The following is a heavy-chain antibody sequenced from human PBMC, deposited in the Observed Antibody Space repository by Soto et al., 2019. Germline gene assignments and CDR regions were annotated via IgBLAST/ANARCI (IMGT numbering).Heavy chain of an antibody. CDR2: IYSGGST. CDR3: ARDPPYSSGFFDY. J-gene: IGHJ4*02. CDR1: GFTVSSNY. D-gene: IGHD6-19*01. Sequence: EVQLVESGGGLVQPGGSLRLSCAASGFTVSSNYMSWVRQAPGKGLEWGSVIYSGGSTYYADSVKGRFTISRDNSKNTLYLQMNSLRAEDTAVYYCARDPPYSSGFFDYWGQGTLVTVSS. V-gene: IGHV3-66*01.